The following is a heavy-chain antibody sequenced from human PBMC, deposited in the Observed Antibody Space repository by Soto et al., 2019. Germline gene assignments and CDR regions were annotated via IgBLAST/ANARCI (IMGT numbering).Heavy chain of an antibody. V-gene: IGHV3-30*02. CDR2: IQYDGTKK. CDR1: GFIFNYYG. J-gene: IGHJ4*02. Sequence: PGGSLRLSCATSGFIFNYYGMHWVRQAPGSGLEWVAFIQYDGTKKDYGDSVRGRFTISRNSSKNTLYLQMNSLRAEDTAVYYCARKTAVAGPHPTRFDLSGQGTLVPVSS. CDR3: ARKTAVAGPHPTRFDL. D-gene: IGHD6-19*01.